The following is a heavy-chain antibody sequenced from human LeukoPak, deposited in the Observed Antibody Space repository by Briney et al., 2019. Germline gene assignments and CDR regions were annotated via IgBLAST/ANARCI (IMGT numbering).Heavy chain of an antibody. CDR2: ISGRGHST. Sequence: PGGSLRLSCAASGFTFSSCAMTWVRQAPGKGLEWVSAISGRGHSTYYADSVEGRFTISRDNSKNTLYLQMCSLRAEDTAVYFCAKGQNYYDLLTGHILDDWGQGTLVTVSS. CDR3: AKGQNYYDLLTGHILDD. V-gene: IGHV3-23*01. J-gene: IGHJ4*02. D-gene: IGHD3-9*01. CDR1: GFTFSSCA.